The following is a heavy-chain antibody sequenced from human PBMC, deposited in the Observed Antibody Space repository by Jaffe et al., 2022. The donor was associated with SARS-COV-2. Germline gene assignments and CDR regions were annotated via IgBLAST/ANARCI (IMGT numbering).Heavy chain of an antibody. V-gene: IGHV3-23*01. CDR2: ISGSGGST. CDR1: GFTFSSYA. Sequence: EVQLLESGGGLVQPGGSLRLSCAASGFTFSSYAMSWVRQAPGKGLEWVSAISGSGGSTYYADSMKGRFTISRDNSKSTLYLQMNSLRAEDTAVYYCAKTRLAVGATYYYYYGMDVWGQGTTVTVSS. CDR3: AKTRLAVGATYYYYYGMDV. D-gene: IGHD1-26*01. J-gene: IGHJ6*02.